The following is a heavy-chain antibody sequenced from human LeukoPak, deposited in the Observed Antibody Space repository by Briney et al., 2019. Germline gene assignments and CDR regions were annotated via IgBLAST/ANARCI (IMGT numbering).Heavy chain of an antibody. CDR1: GFTFSSYG. D-gene: IGHD1-26*01. CDR3: ARSYMVGTTTRALDI. V-gene: IGHV3-21*01. CDR2: ISSSSSYI. J-gene: IGHJ3*02. Sequence: PGGSLRLSCAASGFTFSSYGMNWVRQAPGKGLEWVSSISSSSSYIYYADSVKGRFTISRDNARNSVYLQMNSLRAEDTAVYYCARSYMVGTTTRALDIWGQGTMLTVSS.